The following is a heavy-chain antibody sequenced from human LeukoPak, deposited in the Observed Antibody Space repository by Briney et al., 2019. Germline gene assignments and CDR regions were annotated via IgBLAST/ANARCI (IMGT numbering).Heavy chain of an antibody. J-gene: IGHJ4*02. CDR2: MNPNSGNT. CDR1: GYTFTSYD. V-gene: IGHV1-8*01. Sequence: ASVKVSCKASGYTFTSYDINWVRQATGHGLKWMGWMNPNSGNTGYAQKFQGRVTMTRNTSISTAYMELSSLRSEDTAVYYCARPGRYSSPYDYWGQGTLVTVSS. D-gene: IGHD6-13*01. CDR3: ARPGRYSSPYDY.